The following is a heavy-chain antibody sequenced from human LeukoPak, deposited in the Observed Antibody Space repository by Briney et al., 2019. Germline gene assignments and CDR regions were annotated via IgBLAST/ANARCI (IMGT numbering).Heavy chain of an antibody. D-gene: IGHD2-2*01. CDR3: ARVEPVVPAARSMDV. CDR1: GYTFTSYG. Sequence: ASVKVSCKASGYTFTSYGIIWVRQAPGQGLEWMGWISAYNGNTNYAQKLQGRVTMTTDTSTSTAYMELRSLRSDDTAVYYCARVEPVVPAARSMDVWGKGTTVTVSS. CDR2: ISAYNGNT. J-gene: IGHJ6*03. V-gene: IGHV1-18*01.